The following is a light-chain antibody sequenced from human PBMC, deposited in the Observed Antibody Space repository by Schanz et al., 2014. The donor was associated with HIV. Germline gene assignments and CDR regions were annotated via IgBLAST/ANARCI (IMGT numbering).Light chain of an antibody. J-gene: IGLJ3*02. V-gene: IGLV2-23*01. CDR2: EAD. Sequence: QSALTQPASVSGSPGQSVTISCSGTNSDIGSYNFVSWYQYHPGKAPKLMIYEADKRPSGVSPRFSGSRSGNTASLTISGLQADDEADYYCSSYAGSSTVVFGGGTKLTVL. CDR1: NSDIGSYNF. CDR3: SSYAGSSTVV.